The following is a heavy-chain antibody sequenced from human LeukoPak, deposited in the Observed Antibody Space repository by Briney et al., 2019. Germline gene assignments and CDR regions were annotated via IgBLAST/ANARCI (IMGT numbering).Heavy chain of an antibody. CDR3: ARDSEDIVVVVAAM. CDR1: GYTFTSYG. J-gene: IGHJ4*02. Sequence: ASVEVSCKASGYTFTSYGISWVRQAPGQGLEWMGWISAYNGNTNYAQKLQGRVTMTTDTSTSTAYMELSRLRSDDTAVYYCARDSEDIVVVVAAMWGQGTLVTVSS. V-gene: IGHV1-18*01. D-gene: IGHD2-15*01. CDR2: ISAYNGNT.